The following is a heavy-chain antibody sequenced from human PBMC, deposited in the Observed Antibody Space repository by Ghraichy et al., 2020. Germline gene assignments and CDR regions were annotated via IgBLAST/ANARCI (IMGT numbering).Heavy chain of an antibody. CDR1: GFTFSSYA. Sequence: GGSLRLSRAASGFTFSSYAMSWVRQAPGKGLEWVSAISGSGGSTYYADSVKGRFTISRDNSKNTLYLQMNSLRAEDTAVYYCAKARYYDSSGYAGWYFDYWGQGTLVTVSS. D-gene: IGHD3-22*01. J-gene: IGHJ4*02. V-gene: IGHV3-23*01. CDR3: AKARYYDSSGYAGWYFDY. CDR2: ISGSGGST.